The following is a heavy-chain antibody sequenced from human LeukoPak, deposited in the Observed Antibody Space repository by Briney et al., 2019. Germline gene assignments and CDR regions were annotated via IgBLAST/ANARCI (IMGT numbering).Heavy chain of an antibody. V-gene: IGHV3-23*01. CDR2: MSDIGPNT. CDR3: ARRLSLRFDAFAV. J-gene: IGHJ3*01. CDR1: GFTVTDYA. Sequence: GGSLRLSCAASGFTVTDYAMTWIRQSPGKGLEWVSSMSDIGPNTYYADSVKGRFTISRDTSKNTLFLQMNNLRAEDTALYFCARRLSLRFDAFAVWGPGTVVTVSS. D-gene: IGHD3-3*01.